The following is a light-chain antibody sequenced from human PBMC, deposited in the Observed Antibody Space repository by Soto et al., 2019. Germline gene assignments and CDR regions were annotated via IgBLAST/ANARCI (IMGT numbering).Light chain of an antibody. J-gene: IGKJ4*01. CDR3: QQYGTSPVA. V-gene: IGKV3-20*01. CDR2: AAA. CDR1: QNVRYNY. Sequence: EILLTQSPGTLSLSPGETATLSCRASQNVRYNYLAWYQQRHGQPPRLLIHAAASRTSGIPDRFSGSVSGTDFILTIRRLEPEDFAVYFCQQYGTSPVAFGGGTKVEI.